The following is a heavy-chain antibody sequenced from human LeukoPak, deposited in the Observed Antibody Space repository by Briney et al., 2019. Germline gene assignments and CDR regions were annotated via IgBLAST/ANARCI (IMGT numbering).Heavy chain of an antibody. CDR2: ISGSGGST. CDR1: GNYL. CDR3: AKSPGERTDY. J-gene: IGHJ4*02. Sequence: PGGSLRLSCAASGNYLMHWVRQAPGKGLEWVSAISGSGGSTYYADSVKGRFTISRDNSKNTLYLQMNSLRAEDTAVYYCAKSPGERTDYWGQGTLVTVSS. D-gene: IGHD3-16*01. V-gene: IGHV3-23*01.